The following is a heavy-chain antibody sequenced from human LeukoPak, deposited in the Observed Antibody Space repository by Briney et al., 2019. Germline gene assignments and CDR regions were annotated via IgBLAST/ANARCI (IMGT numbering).Heavy chain of an antibody. CDR2: ISGSGGST. Sequence: GGTLRLSCAASRFTFSSYGMSWVRQAPGKGLEWVSAISGSGGSTYHADSVKGRFTISRDNSKNTLYLQMNSLRAEDTAVYYCAKAPRIAAAGKDFDYWGQGTLVTVSS. D-gene: IGHD6-13*01. V-gene: IGHV3-23*01. CDR1: RFTFSSYG. CDR3: AKAPRIAAAGKDFDY. J-gene: IGHJ4*02.